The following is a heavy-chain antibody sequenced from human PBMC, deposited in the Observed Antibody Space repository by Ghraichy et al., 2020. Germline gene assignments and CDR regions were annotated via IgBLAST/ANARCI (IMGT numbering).Heavy chain of an antibody. CDR1: GFIFSQYW. CDR2: INEPGSER. Sequence: GGSLRLSCAGSGFIFSQYWLSWARQTPGKGLEWVGNINEPGSERFYVGSVEGRFIISRDNAKKLLYLQMESLTAEDTGVYYCARNDMTGTADYWGQGTPVTVSS. J-gene: IGHJ4*02. CDR3: ARNDMTGTADY. V-gene: IGHV3-7*04. D-gene: IGHD1-1*01.